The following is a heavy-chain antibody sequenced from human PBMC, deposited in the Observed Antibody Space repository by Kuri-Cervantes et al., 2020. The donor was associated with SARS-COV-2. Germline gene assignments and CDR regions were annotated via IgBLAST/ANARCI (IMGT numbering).Heavy chain of an antibody. V-gene: IGHV3-48*01. Sequence: GESLKISCAASGFTFSDYTMNWVRQAPGKGLDWVAYISKTTGTIYYADSVKGRFTISRDNAKNSLFLQMSSLRAEDTAVYYCARDMGFRNGDYVYYGMDVWGQGTTVTVSS. CDR1: GFTFSDYT. CDR3: ARDMGFRNGDYVYYGMDV. D-gene: IGHD4-17*01. CDR2: ISKTTGTI. J-gene: IGHJ6*02.